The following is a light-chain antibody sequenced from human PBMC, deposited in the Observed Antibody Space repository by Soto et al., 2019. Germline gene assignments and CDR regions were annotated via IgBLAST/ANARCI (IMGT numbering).Light chain of an antibody. CDR3: CSYAGSYNYV. CDR2: DVS. V-gene: IGLV2-11*01. Sequence: QSVLTQPRSVSGSPGQSVTISCTGTSSDVGAYNYVSWYQQHPGKAPKVMIYDVSKRPSRVPDRFSGSKSGTTASLTISGLQADDEADYYCCSYAGSYNYVFGSGTKVTVL. CDR1: SSDVGAYNY. J-gene: IGLJ1*01.